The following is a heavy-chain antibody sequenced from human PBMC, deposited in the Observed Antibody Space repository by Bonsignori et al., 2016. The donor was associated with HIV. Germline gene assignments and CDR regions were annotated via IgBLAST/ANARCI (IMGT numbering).Heavy chain of an antibody. CDR2: LCHSGLT. Sequence: WIRQPPGKGLEWIGSVCHDESLCHSGLTNSNPSLRTRVTMTTDTSKNQFSLKLTSVTAADTAVYYCARVGIQLWFDNGGVDYWGQGALVTVSS. D-gene: IGHD5-18*01. V-gene: IGHV4-38-2*02. CDR3: ARVGIQLWFDNGGVDY. J-gene: IGHJ4*02.